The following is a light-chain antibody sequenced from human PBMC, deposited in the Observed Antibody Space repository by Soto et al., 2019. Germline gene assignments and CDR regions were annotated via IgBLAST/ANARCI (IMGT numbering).Light chain of an antibody. Sequence: QSALTQPPSVSGAPGQRVTISCTGTNSNLGAGYDVHWYQQLPGAAPKLVIIGNRNRPSGVPERFSGSKSGTSASLAITGLQAEDAADYYCQAYDYSLTAFVFGGGTKVTVL. J-gene: IGLJ3*02. CDR2: GNR. V-gene: IGLV1-40*01. CDR3: QAYDYSLTAFV. CDR1: NSNLGAGYD.